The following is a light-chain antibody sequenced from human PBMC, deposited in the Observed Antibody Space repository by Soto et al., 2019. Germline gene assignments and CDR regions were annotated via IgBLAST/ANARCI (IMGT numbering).Light chain of an antibody. J-gene: IGKJ1*01. CDR1: QTVSSW. V-gene: IGKV1-5*03. CDR2: KAS. CDR3: QHYNSYSEA. Sequence: DIQMTQSPSTLSGSVGDRVTITCLASQTVSSWLAWYKQKPGKAPKLLIYKASTIISGVPSRFSGSGSGTAFTLTISSLQPDDFATYYCQHYNSYSEAFGQGTKVDIK.